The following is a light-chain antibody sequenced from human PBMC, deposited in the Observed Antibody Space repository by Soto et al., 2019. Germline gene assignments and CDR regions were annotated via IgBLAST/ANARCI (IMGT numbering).Light chain of an antibody. J-gene: IGKJ1*01. CDR1: QSVSSG. Sequence: EVLMTQSPATLSVSPGERATLSCRASQSVSSGLAWYQQKPGQAPRLLIYGASTRATGISARFSGSGSGTEFILTLSSLQSEDFAVYYCQQYSRWPRTFGLGTKVEMK. V-gene: IGKV3-15*01. CDR3: QQYSRWPRT. CDR2: GAS.